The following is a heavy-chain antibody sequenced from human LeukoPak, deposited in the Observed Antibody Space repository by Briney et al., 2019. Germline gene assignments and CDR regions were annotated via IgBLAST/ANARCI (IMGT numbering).Heavy chain of an antibody. CDR2: INAGNGNT. J-gene: IGHJ4*02. CDR3: ARDQTRLSGYYPDY. D-gene: IGHD3-22*01. V-gene: IGHV1-3*01. Sequence: EASVKVSCEASGYTFTSYAMHWVRQAPGQRLEWMGWINAGNGNTKYSQKFQGRVTITRDTSASTAYMELSSLRSEDTAVYYCARDQTRLSGYYPDYWGQGTLVTVSS. CDR1: GYTFTSYA.